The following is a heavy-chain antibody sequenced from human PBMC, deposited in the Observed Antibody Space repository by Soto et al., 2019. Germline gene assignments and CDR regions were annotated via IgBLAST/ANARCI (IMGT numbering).Heavy chain of an antibody. CDR2: INPKSGGT. CDR1: GYSFTDYH. V-gene: IGHV1-2*04. CDR3: ARGDSTDCSNGVCSFFYDHDMDV. Sequence: GASVKVSCKASGYSFTDYHIHWVRQAPGQGLEWLGRINPKSGGTSTAQKFQGWVTMTTDTSISTASMELTRLTSDDTAIYYCARGDSTDCSNGVCSFFYDHDMDVWGQGTTVTVSS. J-gene: IGHJ6*02. D-gene: IGHD2-8*01.